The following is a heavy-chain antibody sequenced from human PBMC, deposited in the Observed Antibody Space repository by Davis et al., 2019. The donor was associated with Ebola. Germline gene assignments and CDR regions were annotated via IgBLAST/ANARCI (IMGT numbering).Heavy chain of an antibody. CDR3: AHYYGSGSPDAAFDI. CDR2: IKQYGSEE. J-gene: IGHJ3*02. Sequence: PGGSLRLSCEASGFIFSDYWMTWVRQAPGKGLEWVANIKQYGSEEYYLGSVKGRFTISRDNSKNTLYLQMNSLRPEDTAVYYCAHYYGSGSPDAAFDIWGQGTMVTVSS. CDR1: GFIFSDYW. D-gene: IGHD3-10*01. V-gene: IGHV3-7*03.